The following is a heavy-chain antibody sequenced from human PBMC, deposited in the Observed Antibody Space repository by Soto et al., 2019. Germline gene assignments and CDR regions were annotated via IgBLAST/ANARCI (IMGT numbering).Heavy chain of an antibody. CDR2: TIPLLNVA. CDR1: GGTFSAST. D-gene: IGHD5-12*01. V-gene: IGHV1-69*04. CDR3: ARDSPIGSTFSGYDAIDS. J-gene: IGHJ4*02. Sequence: SVKVSCKASGGTFSASTFTWVRQAPGQGLEWMGRTIPLLNVADYAQDFQGRLTITADRSTSTTYMELTSLTSKDTAVYYCARDSPIGSTFSGYDAIDSWGQGTLVTVSS.